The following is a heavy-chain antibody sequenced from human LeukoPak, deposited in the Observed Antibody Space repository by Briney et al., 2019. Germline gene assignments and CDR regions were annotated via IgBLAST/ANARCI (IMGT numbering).Heavy chain of an antibody. Sequence: SETLSLTCAVYGGSFSGFYWSWIRQPPGKGLEWIGEINHSGSTNYNPSLKSRVTISVDTYKNQFSLQLTSVTAADTAVYYCARVVGRYYKVDYWGQGTLVTVSS. V-gene: IGHV4-34*01. D-gene: IGHD1-26*01. CDR3: ARVVGRYYKVDY. CDR2: INHSGST. J-gene: IGHJ4*02. CDR1: GGSFSGFY.